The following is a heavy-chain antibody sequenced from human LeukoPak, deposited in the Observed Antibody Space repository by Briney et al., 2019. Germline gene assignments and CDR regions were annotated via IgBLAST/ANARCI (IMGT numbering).Heavy chain of an antibody. Sequence: GESLKISCKGSGYSLTNYWIGWVRQMSGKGLEWMGIIYPDDSDTRYSPSLQGQVTISADKSISTAYLQWNSLKASDTAIYYCARHRRGTSYFDYWGQGTLVTVSS. D-gene: IGHD2-8*01. V-gene: IGHV5-51*01. J-gene: IGHJ4*02. CDR2: IYPDDSDT. CDR1: GYSLTNYW. CDR3: ARHRRGTSYFDY.